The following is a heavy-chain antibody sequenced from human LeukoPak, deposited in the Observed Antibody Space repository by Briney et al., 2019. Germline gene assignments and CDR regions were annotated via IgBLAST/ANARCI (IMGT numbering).Heavy chain of an antibody. J-gene: IGHJ6*03. Sequence: ASVKVSCKASGYTFTSYDINWVRQATGQGLEWMGWMNPNSGNTGYAQKFQGRVTMTRNTSISTAYMELSSLRSEDTAVYYCARGSGAYYYYYYMDVWGKGTTATVSS. CDR1: GYTFTSYD. CDR3: ARGSGAYYYYYYMDV. CDR2: MNPNSGNT. V-gene: IGHV1-8*02. D-gene: IGHD3-10*01.